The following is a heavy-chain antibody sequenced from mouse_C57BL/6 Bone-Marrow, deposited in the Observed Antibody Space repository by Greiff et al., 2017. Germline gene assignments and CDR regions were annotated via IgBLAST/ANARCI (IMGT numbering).Heavy chain of an antibody. V-gene: IGHV5-4*01. CDR1: GFTFSSYA. J-gene: IGHJ3*01. CDR2: ISDGGSYT. CDR3: ARYYYSKGVFAY. D-gene: IGHD2-5*01. Sequence: EVHLVESGGGLVKPGGSLKLSCAASGFTFSSYAMSWVRQTPEKRLEWVATISDGGSYTYYPDNVKGQCTISIENAKNNLYLQMSQLKSEDTAMYYCARYYYSKGVFAYWGQGTLVTVSA.